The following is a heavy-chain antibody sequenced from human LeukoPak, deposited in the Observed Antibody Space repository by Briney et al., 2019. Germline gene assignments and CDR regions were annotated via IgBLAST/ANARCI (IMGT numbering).Heavy chain of an antibody. J-gene: IGHJ6*02. D-gene: IGHD6-13*01. CDR3: AKSGDYSSSWYYRPLDYYYYGMDV. CDR2: ISGSGGST. V-gene: IGHV3-23*01. Sequence: GGSLRLSCAASGFTFSSYAMSWVRLAPGKGLEWVSAISGSGGSTYYADSVKGRFTISRDNSKNTLYLQMNSLRAEDTAVYYCAKSGDYSSSWYYRPLDYYYYGMDVWGQGTTVTVSS. CDR1: GFTFSSYA.